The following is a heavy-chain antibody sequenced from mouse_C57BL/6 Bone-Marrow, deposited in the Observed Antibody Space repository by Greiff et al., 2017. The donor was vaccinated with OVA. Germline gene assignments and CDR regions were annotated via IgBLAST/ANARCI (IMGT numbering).Heavy chain of an antibody. Sequence: VQLQQSGPELVKPGASVKISCKASGYSFTGYYMNWVKQSPEKSLEWIGEINPSTGGTTYNQKFKAKATLTVDKSSSTAYMQRKSLTSEDSAVYYCAKGYYSNYLYYFDYWGQGTTLTVSS. CDR3: AKGYYSNYLYYFDY. J-gene: IGHJ2*01. CDR1: GYSFTGYY. CDR2: INPSTGGT. D-gene: IGHD2-5*01. V-gene: IGHV1-42*01.